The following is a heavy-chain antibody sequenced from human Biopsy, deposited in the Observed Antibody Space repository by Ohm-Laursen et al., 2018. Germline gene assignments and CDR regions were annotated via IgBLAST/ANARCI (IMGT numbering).Heavy chain of an antibody. V-gene: IGHV3-33*08. CDR3: AREAALNYSDSWYETWFDP. Sequence: SSLRLSCTASGFYFSNYAMSWVRQAPGKGLEGVAAIWYDGSNKNYADSVKGRFTISRDNSKNTLYLQMNSLRAEDTAVYYCAREAALNYSDSWYETWFDPWGQGTLVTVSS. D-gene: IGHD6-13*01. J-gene: IGHJ5*02. CDR2: IWYDGSNK. CDR1: GFYFSNYA.